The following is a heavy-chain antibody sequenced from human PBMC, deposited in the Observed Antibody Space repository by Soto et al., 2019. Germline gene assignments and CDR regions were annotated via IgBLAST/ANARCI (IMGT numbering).Heavy chain of an antibody. CDR3: TTDETVATILEY. CDR2: IKSKTDGGTT. V-gene: IGHV3-15*01. Sequence: EVQLVESGGGLVQPGGSLRLSCAASGFTFSNAWMSWVRQAPGKGLEWVGRIKSKTDGGTTDYAAPVKGRFTISRDDSKNTLYLQMNSLKTEDTAVYYCTTDETVATILEYWGQGTLVTVSS. D-gene: IGHD5-12*01. J-gene: IGHJ4*02. CDR1: GFTFSNAW.